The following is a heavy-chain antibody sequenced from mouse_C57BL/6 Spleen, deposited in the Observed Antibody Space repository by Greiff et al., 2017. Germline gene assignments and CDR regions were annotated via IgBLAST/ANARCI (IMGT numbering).Heavy chain of an antibody. CDR3: ARGDYGRGFAY. CDR1: GFSLTSYG. V-gene: IGHV2-2*01. CDR2: IWSGGST. D-gene: IGHD1-1*01. Sequence: QVQLKESGPGLVQPSQSLSITCTVSGFSLTSYGVHWVRQSPGKGLEWLGVIWSGGSTDYNAAFISRLSISKDNSKSQVFFKMNSLQADDTAIYYCARGDYGRGFAYWGQGTLVTVSA. J-gene: IGHJ3*01.